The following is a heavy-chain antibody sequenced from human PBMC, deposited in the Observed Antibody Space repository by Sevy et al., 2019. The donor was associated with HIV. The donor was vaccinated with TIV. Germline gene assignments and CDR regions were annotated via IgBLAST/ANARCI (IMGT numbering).Heavy chain of an antibody. V-gene: IGHV3-30*02. CDR3: SSCHTSYYYYYYMDV. CDR2: IRYDGSNK. CDR1: GFTFSSYG. D-gene: IGHD2-2*02. J-gene: IGHJ6*03. Sequence: GGSLRLSCAASGFTFSSYGMHWVRQAPGKGLEWVAFIRYDGSNKYYADSVKGRFTISRDNSKNTLYLQMNSLRAEDTAAYYCSSCHTSYYYYYYMDVWGKGTTVTVSS.